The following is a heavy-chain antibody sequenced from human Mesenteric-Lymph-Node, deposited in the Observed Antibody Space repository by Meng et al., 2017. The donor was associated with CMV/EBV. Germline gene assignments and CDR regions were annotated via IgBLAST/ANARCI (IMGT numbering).Heavy chain of an antibody. CDR2: ISGPGGTT. J-gene: IGHJ6*02. D-gene: IGHD2-21*01. V-gene: IGHV3-23*01. CDR1: GFTFSSYA. Sequence: ESLKISCAASGFTFSSYAMNWVRQAPGKGLEWIAAISGPGGTTYYADSVKGRFTVSRDNSKNTLYLQMNSLRADDTAVYYCAKAEDVIYYYGLDVWGQGTTVTVSS. CDR3: AKAEDVIYYYGLDV.